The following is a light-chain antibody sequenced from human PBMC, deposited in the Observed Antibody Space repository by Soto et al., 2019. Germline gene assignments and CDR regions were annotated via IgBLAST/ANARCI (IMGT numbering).Light chain of an antibody. CDR3: RHYGSSPPVT. Sequence: ENVLTQSPGTLSLSPGERATLSCRASQSVSSSYLAWYQQKPGQAPRLLIYGASSRATGIPDRFSGSGSGTDFTRTISRLEPEDFAMYYCRHYGSSPPVTFGQGTRLEIK. CDR2: GAS. J-gene: IGKJ5*01. CDR1: QSVSSSY. V-gene: IGKV3-20*01.